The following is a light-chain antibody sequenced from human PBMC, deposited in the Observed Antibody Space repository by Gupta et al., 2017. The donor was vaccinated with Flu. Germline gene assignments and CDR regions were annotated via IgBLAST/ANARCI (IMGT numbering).Light chain of an antibody. V-gene: IGLV2-11*01. CDR3: CSYAGSYTYV. Sequence: QSALPQPRSLSGSPGQSVPIPCTGTSSYVGGYNYVSWYQQPPGKAPKLMIYDVSKRPSGVPDRFSGSKSGNTASLTISGLQAEDEADYDCCSYAGSYTYVFGTGTKVTVL. J-gene: IGLJ1*01. CDR2: DVS. CDR1: SSYVGGYNY.